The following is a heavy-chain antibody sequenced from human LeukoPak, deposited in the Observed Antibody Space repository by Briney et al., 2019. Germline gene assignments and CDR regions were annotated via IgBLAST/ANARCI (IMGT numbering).Heavy chain of an antibody. Sequence: GGSLSLSCAASGFTFNDYAMHWVRQAPGKGLEWVSGISWNSGSIAYADSVKGRFTISRDNAKNSLYLQMSSLRAEDTALYYCVKAYDYWGQGTLVTVSS. J-gene: IGHJ4*02. CDR1: GFTFNDYA. CDR3: VKAYDY. V-gene: IGHV3-9*01. CDR2: ISWNSGSI.